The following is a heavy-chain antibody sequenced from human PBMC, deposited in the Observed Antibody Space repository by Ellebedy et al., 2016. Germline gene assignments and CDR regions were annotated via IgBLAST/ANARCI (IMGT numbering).Heavy chain of an antibody. CDR3: ARAGYGPIAAAGTRDY. CDR1: GFTVSSNY. V-gene: IGHV3-53*01. CDR2: IYSGGST. D-gene: IGHD6-13*01. Sequence: GESLKISCAASGFTVSSNYMSWVRQAPGKGLEWVSVIYSGGSTYYADSVKGRFTISRDNSKNTLYLQMNSLRAEDTAVYYCARAGYGPIAAAGTRDYWGQGTLVTVSS. J-gene: IGHJ4*02.